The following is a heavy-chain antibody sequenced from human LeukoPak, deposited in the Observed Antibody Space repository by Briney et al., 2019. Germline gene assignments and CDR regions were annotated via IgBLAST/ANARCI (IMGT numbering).Heavy chain of an antibody. J-gene: IGHJ4*02. D-gene: IGHD6-6*01. V-gene: IGHV3-48*01. CDR1: GFTFSSYS. Sequence: GALRLSCAASGFTFSSYSMNWVRQAPGKGLEWVSYISSSSSTIYYADSVKGRFTISRDNAKNSLYLQMNSLRAEDTAVYYCARSPQSSQKLYFDYWGQGTLVTVSS. CDR2: ISSSSSTI. CDR3: ARSPQSSQKLYFDY.